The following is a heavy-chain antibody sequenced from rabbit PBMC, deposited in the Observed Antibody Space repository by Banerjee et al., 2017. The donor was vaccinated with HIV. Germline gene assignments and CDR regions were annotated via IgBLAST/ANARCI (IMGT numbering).Heavy chain of an antibody. J-gene: IGHJ3*01. Sequence: QSLEESGGDLVKPGASLTLTCTASGFSFSSGYYMCWVRQAPGKGLEWIACIYAGSSDSTYYASWAKGRFTISKTSSTTVTLQMTSLTAADTATYFCARGYDDYDARLDLWGPGTLVTVS. D-gene: IGHD2-1*01. V-gene: IGHV1S40*01. CDR3: ARGYDDYDARLDL. CDR2: IYAGSSDST. CDR1: GFSFSSGYY.